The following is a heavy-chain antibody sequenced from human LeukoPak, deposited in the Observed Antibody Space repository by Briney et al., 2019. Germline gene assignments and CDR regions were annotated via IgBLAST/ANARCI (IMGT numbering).Heavy chain of an antibody. Sequence: SQTLSLTCAISGDSVSSNSAAWNWIRQSPSRGLEWLGRTYYRSKWYNDYAVSVKSRITINPDTSKNQFSLKLSSVTAADTAVYYCARVRRVFKGKLGRSTEYYYYYCMDVWGKGTTVTVSS. J-gene: IGHJ6*03. CDR2: TYYRSKWYN. V-gene: IGHV6-1*01. CDR1: GDSVSSNSAA. CDR3: ARVRRVFKGKLGRSTEYYYYYCMDV. D-gene: IGHD7-27*01.